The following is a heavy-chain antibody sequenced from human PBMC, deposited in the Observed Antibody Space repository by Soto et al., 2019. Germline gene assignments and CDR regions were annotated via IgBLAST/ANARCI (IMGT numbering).Heavy chain of an antibody. CDR3: ARHGTESGWFFFAP. V-gene: IGHV4-59*08. CDR2: VSYRGST. D-gene: IGHD6-19*01. CDR1: GGAIGGDY. J-gene: IGHJ5*02. Sequence: SETLSLTCSLSGGAIGGDYWSWIRQPPGKALGWIGYVSYRGSTDYHPSLTSRVSISIXXXXXXVXLXMXXXTAAXRAVYYCARHGTESGWFFFAPWAQGALVPVSS.